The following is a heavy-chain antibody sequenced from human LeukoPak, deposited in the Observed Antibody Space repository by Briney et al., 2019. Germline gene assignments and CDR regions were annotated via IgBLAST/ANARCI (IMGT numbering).Heavy chain of an antibody. V-gene: IGHV1-69*05. CDR3: ARERRAWGEDF. J-gene: IGHJ4*02. D-gene: IGHD3-16*01. CDR2: IIPIFGAA. CDR1: GGTSSSNA. Sequence: SVKVSCKASGGTSSSNAITWVRQAPGQGLEWMGGIIPIFGAANYAQRFQGRVTVTTDTSTSTVFMELNSLQSEDTAVYYCARERRAWGEDFWGQGTLVTVSS.